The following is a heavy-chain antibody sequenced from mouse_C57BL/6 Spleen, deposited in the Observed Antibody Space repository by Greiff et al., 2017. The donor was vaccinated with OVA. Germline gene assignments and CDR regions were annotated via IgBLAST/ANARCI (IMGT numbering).Heavy chain of an antibody. CDR1: GFTFSSYA. V-gene: IGHV5-4*01. CDR2: ISDGGSYT. D-gene: IGHD3-1*01. CDR3: ARDRVVDY. J-gene: IGHJ2*01. Sequence: EVKVVESGGGLVKPGGSLKLSCAASGFTFSSYAMSWVRQTPEKRLEWVATISDGGSYTYYPDNVKGRFTISRDNAKNNLYLQMSHLKSEDTAMYYCARDRVVDYWGQGTTLTVSS.